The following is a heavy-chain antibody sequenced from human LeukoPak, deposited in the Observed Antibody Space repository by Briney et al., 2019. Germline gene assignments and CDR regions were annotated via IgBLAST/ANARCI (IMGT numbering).Heavy chain of an antibody. CDR3: ARKEAVTMVRGVSDY. J-gene: IGHJ4*02. Sequence: SETLSLTCTVSGGSISSSSYYWGWIRQPPGKGLEWIGSIYYSGSTYYNPSLKSRVTISVDTSKNQFSLKLSSVTAADTAVYYCARKEAVTMVRGVSDYWGQGTLVTVSS. V-gene: IGHV4-39*07. CDR1: GGSISSSSYY. D-gene: IGHD3-10*01. CDR2: IYYSGST.